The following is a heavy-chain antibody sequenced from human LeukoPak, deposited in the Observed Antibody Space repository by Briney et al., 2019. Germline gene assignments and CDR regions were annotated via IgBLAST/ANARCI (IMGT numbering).Heavy chain of an antibody. CDR1: GFTFSSYA. Sequence: GGSLRLSCAASGFTFSSYAMHWVRQAPGKGLEWVAVISYDGSNKYYADSVKGRFTISRDNSKNTLYLQMNSLRAKDTAVYYCAIIGCYRGVCAFDIWGQGTMVTVSS. CDR2: ISYDGSNK. J-gene: IGHJ3*02. CDR3: AIIGCYRGVCAFDI. D-gene: IGHD2-21*01. V-gene: IGHV3-30*14.